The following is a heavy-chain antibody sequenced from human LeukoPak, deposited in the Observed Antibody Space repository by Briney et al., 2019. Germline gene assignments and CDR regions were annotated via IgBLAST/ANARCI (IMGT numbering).Heavy chain of an antibody. Sequence: SETLSLTCTVSGGSISSGGYYWSWIRQHPGKGLEWIGYIYYSGSTYYNPSLKSRVTISVDTSKNQFSLKLSSVTAADTAVYYRARGYGSWFDPWGQGTLVTVSS. V-gene: IGHV4-31*03. D-gene: IGHD4-17*01. CDR3: ARGYGSWFDP. CDR2: IYYSGST. J-gene: IGHJ5*02. CDR1: GGSISSGGYY.